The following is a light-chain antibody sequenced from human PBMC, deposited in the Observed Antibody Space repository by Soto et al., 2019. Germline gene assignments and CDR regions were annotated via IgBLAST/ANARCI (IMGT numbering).Light chain of an antibody. CDR2: GAS. Sequence: EIELTQSPGTLSLSPGERATLSCRASQSVSSSYLAWYQQTPGQAPRLLIYGASSRATGLPDRFSGSGAGTDFTLTISRLEPEDFALYYCQQYGSSQITFGQGTRLEIK. V-gene: IGKV3-20*01. J-gene: IGKJ5*01. CDR1: QSVSSSY. CDR3: QQYGSSQIT.